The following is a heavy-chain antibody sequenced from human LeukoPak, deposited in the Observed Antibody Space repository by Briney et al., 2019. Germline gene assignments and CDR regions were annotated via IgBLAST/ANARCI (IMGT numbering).Heavy chain of an antibody. CDR3: ARWNYDYVWGSYRFDY. D-gene: IGHD3-16*02. CDR2: IYYSGST. J-gene: IGHJ4*02. V-gene: IGHV4-39*07. Sequence: PSETLSLTCTVSGGSITSSSYYWGWIRQPPGKGPEWIGSIYYSGSTNYNPSLKSRVTISLDTSKNQFSLKLTSVTAADTAVYYCARWNYDYVWGSYRFDYWGQGTLVTVSS. CDR1: GGSITSSSYY.